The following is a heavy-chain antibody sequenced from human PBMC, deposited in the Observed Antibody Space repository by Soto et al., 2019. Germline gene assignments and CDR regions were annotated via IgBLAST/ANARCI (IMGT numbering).Heavy chain of an antibody. V-gene: IGHV4-31*03. D-gene: IGHD2-2*01. CDR2: IYYSGST. CDR1: GGSISSAGYY. CDR3: ARDFLTSEVRGFDP. J-gene: IGHJ5*02. Sequence: PSETLSLTCTVSGGSISSAGYYWSWIRQHPGKGLEWIGYIYYSGSTYYNPSLRSRVTISVDTSKNQFSLKLSSVTAADTAVYYCARDFLTSEVRGFDPWGQGTLVTVSS.